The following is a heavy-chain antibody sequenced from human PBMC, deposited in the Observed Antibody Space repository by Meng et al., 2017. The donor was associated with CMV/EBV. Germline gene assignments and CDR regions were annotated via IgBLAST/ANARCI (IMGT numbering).Heavy chain of an antibody. V-gene: IGHV3-21*01. Sequence: GESLKISCAASGFTFSSYSMNWVRQAPGKGLEWVSSISSSSSYIYYADSVKGRFTISRDNAKNPLYLQMNSLRAEDTAVYYCARDLGYDFWSGYYIPKVPHPFDYWGQGTLVTVSS. CDR1: GFTFSSYS. CDR3: ARDLGYDFWSGYYIPKVPHPFDY. D-gene: IGHD3-3*01. CDR2: ISSSSSYI. J-gene: IGHJ4*02.